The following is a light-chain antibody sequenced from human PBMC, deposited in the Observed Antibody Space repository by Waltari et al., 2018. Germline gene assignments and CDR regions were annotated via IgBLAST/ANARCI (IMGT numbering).Light chain of an antibody. V-gene: IGLV2-23*02. Sequence: QSALTQSASVSGSPGQSITISCTGTSRDVGAYNLVSWYQHLPGRAPKLILSGVTKRPSGISDRFSGSKSGNRASLTISGLQSEDEADYYCSSYTQSRTRVFGGGTKVTVL. J-gene: IGLJ3*02. CDR2: GVT. CDR3: SSYTQSRTRV. CDR1: SRDVGAYNL.